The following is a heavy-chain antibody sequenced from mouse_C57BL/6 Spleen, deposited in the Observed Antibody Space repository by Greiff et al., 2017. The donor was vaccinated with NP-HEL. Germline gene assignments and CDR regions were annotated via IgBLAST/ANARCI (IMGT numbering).Heavy chain of an antibody. CDR1: GYSITSGYY. CDR2: ISYDGSN. Sequence: VQLQQSGPGLVKPSQSLSLTCSVTGYSITSGYYWNWIRQFPGNKLEWMGYISYDGSNNYNPSLKNRISITRDTSKNQFFLKLNSVTTEDTATYYCARDWDGNWFAYWGQGTLVTVSA. J-gene: IGHJ3*01. CDR3: ARDWDGNWFAY. D-gene: IGHD4-1*01. V-gene: IGHV3-6*01.